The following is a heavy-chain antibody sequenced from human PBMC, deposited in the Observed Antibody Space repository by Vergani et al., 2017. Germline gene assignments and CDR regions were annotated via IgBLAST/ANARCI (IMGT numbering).Heavy chain of an antibody. Sequence: EVQLVQSGAEVKKPGESLRISCQGSGYSFTTYWITWVRQMPGKGLEWMGRIYPSDSYTNYSPSFQGHVTISADKSISTAYLQWSSLTASDTAMYYCARHFTSAAHFDYWGQGTLVTVSS. CDR2: IYPSDSYT. D-gene: IGHD3-3*02. J-gene: IGHJ4*02. CDR3: ARHFTSAAHFDY. V-gene: IGHV5-10-1*03. CDR1: GYSFTTYW.